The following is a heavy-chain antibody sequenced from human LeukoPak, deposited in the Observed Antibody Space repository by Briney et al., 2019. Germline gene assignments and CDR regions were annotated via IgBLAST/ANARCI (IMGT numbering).Heavy chain of an antibody. V-gene: IGHV1-18*01. CDR1: GYTFTSYG. CDR2: ISAYNGNT. CDR3: ARDRSRFYDILTGSDAFDI. D-gene: IGHD3-9*01. J-gene: IGHJ3*02. Sequence: GASVKVSCKASGYTFTSYGISWVRQAPGQGLEWMGWISAYNGNTNYAQKLQGRVTMTTDTSTSTAYMELRSLRSDDTAVYYCARDRSRFYDILTGSDAFDIWGQGTMVTVSS.